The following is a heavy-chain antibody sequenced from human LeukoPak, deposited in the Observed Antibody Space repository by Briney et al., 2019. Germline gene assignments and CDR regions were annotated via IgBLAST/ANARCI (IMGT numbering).Heavy chain of an antibody. D-gene: IGHD1-14*01. J-gene: IGHJ4*02. V-gene: IGHV3-30*04. CDR3: ARDTTGDY. CDR1: GFTFSGYA. Sequence: GGSLRLSCAASGFTFSGYAMHWVRQAPGKGLEWVAVISYDGSNKYYADSVKGRFTISRDNSKNTLYLQMNSLRAEDTAVYYCARDTTGDYWGQGTLVTVSS. CDR2: ISYDGSNK.